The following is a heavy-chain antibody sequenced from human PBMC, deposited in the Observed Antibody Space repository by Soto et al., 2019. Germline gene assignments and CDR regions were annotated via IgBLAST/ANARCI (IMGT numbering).Heavy chain of an antibody. CDR2: ISYDGSNK. V-gene: IGHV3-30-3*01. CDR3: ARVYDDSSGYYYLTTFDY. CDR1: GFTFSSYA. J-gene: IGHJ4*02. D-gene: IGHD3-22*01. Sequence: GGSLRLSCAASGFTFSSYAMHWVRQAPGKGLEWVAVISYDGSNKNYADSVKGRFTISRDNSKNTLYLQMNSLRAEDTAVYYCARVYDDSSGYYYLTTFDYWGQGT.